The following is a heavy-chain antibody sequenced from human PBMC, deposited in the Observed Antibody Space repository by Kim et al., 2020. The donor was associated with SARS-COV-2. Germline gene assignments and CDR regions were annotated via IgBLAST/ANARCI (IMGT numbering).Heavy chain of an antibody. Sequence: AQMLQGRVTMTTDTSTSTAYMELRSLRSDDTAVYDCARDPTVVTHNAFDIWGQGTMVTVSS. V-gene: IGHV1-18*01. D-gene: IGHD4-17*01. J-gene: IGHJ3*02. CDR3: ARDPTVVTHNAFDI.